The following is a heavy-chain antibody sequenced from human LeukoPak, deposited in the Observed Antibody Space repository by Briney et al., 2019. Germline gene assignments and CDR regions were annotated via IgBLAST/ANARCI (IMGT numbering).Heavy chain of an antibody. V-gene: IGHV3-48*01. CDR2: ISSSSSTI. CDR1: GFTFSSYS. J-gene: IGHJ3*02. D-gene: IGHD3-3*01. CDR3: ASPEWLPDSIDI. Sequence: GGSLRLSCAASGFTFSSYSMNWVRQAPGKGPEWVSYISSSSSTIYYADSVKGRFTISRDNAKNSLYLQMNGLRAEDTAVYYCASPEWLPDSIDIWGQGTMVTVSS.